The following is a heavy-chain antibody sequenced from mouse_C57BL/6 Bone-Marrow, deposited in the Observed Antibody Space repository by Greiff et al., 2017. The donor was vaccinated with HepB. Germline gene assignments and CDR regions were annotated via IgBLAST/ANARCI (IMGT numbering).Heavy chain of an antibody. CDR3: ARRWLLRWYFDG. D-gene: IGHD2-3*01. CDR1: GYTFTSYW. Sequence: QVQLQQPGAELVKPGASVKLSCKASGYTFTSYWMHWVKQRPGQGLEWIGMIHPNSGNTYYNEKFKGKATLTADKSSSTAYMELRSLTSEDSAVYFCARRWLLRWYFDGWGTGTTVTVSS. CDR2: IHPNSGNT. V-gene: IGHV1-64*01. J-gene: IGHJ1*03.